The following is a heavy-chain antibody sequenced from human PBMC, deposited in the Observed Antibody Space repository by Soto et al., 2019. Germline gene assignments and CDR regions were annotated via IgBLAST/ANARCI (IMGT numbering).Heavy chain of an antibody. CDR3: AREMDWSGGSCYSGGYNWFDP. D-gene: IGHD2-15*01. CDR1: GYTFTGYY. CDR2: INPNSGGT. V-gene: IGHV1-2*02. Sequence: ASVKVSCKASGYTFTGYYLHWVRQAPGQGLEWMGWINPNSGGTNYAQKFQGRVTMTRDTSISTAYIELCRLRADATAVYYCAREMDWSGGSCYSGGYNWFDPWGQGTLVTVSS. J-gene: IGHJ5*02.